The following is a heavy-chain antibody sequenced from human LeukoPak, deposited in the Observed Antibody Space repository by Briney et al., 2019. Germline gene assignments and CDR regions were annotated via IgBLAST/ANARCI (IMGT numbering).Heavy chain of an antibody. CDR2: ISGSGGST. CDR1: GFTFSSYA. V-gene: IGHV3-23*01. J-gene: IGHJ6*02. CDR3: ARDLDIVVVPAAIYYYYYYGMDV. Sequence: PGGSLRLSCAASGFTFSSYAMSWVRQAPGKGLEWVSAISGSGGSTYYADSVKGRFTISRDNSKNTLYLQMNSLRAEDTAVYYCARDLDIVVVPAAIYYYYYYGMDVWGQGTTVTVSS. D-gene: IGHD2-2*02.